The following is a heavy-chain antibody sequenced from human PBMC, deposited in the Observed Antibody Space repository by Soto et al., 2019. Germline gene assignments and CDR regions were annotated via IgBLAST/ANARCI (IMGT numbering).Heavy chain of an antibody. CDR3: ARWAGAVTNSDFWSGPLDY. CDR1: GGTFSSYA. V-gene: IGHV1-69*10. J-gene: IGHJ4*02. CDR2: IIPFLGIQ. D-gene: IGHD3-3*01. Sequence: SVKVSCKAPGGTFSSYAFSWVRQAPGQGLEWMGGIIPFLGIQNSARKFRGRVTITADESTSTAYMELSSLKSEDTAMYYCARWAGAVTNSDFWSGPLDYWGQGTLVTVSS.